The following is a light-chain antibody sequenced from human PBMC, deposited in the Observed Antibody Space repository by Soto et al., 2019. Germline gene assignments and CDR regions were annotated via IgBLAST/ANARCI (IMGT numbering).Light chain of an antibody. CDR2: KAS. V-gene: IGKV1-5*03. CDR1: QSISSW. CDR3: QQYNSSPWT. J-gene: IGKJ1*01. Sequence: DVQMTQSPSTLSASVGDRVTLTCRASQSISSWLAWYQQKPGKAPKLLIYKASTLESGVPSNFSGSGSGTEFTLTISSLQPEDFATYYRQQYNSSPWTFGQGTKVDVK.